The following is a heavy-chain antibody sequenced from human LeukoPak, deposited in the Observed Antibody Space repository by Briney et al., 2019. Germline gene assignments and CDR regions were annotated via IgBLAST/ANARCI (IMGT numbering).Heavy chain of an antibody. CDR2: IYSGGTT. J-gene: IGHJ4*02. CDR3: ASLEGGPSDGR. D-gene: IGHD3-3*01. Sequence: GGSLRLSCEVSGFPVRSRYMTWVRQPPGKGLECVAVIYSGGTTYHIDSVKGRFTISRDISKSTMYLEMNNLRVEDTAIYYCASLEGGPSDGRWGQGTLITVSS. CDR1: GFPVRSRY. V-gene: IGHV3-53*01.